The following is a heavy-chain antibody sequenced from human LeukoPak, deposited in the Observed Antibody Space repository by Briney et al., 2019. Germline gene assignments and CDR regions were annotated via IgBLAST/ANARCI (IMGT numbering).Heavy chain of an antibody. Sequence: GASVKVSCKASGGTFSSYAISWVQQAPGQGLEWMGGIIPIFGTANYAQKFQGRVTITADESTSTAYMELSSLRSEDTAVYYCARVLYSGSYFGYWGQGTLVTVSS. J-gene: IGHJ4*02. V-gene: IGHV1-69*13. CDR3: ARVLYSGSYFGY. CDR1: GGTFSSYA. D-gene: IGHD1-26*01. CDR2: IIPIFGTA.